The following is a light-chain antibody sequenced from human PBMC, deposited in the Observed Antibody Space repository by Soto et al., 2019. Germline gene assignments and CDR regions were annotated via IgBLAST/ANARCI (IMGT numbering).Light chain of an antibody. V-gene: IGKV4-1*01. J-gene: IGKJ1*01. CDR2: WTS. CDR3: QQYFNSPRT. CDR1: QTLLDSSNNKAS. Sequence: DIVMTQSPDSLAVSLGERATINCKSSQTLLDSSNNKASLSWYQQKPGQPPKLLIYWTSTREFGVPDRFSGGGSGTDFTLTISSLQAEDVAVYYCQQYFNSPRTFGHRTKVEIK.